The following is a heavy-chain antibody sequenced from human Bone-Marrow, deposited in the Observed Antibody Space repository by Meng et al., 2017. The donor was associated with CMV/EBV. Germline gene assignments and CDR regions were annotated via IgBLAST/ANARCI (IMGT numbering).Heavy chain of an antibody. J-gene: IGHJ6*02. D-gene: IGHD4-11*01. CDR1: GFTFSSYA. CDR3: ARELTVTIGQGTHYYYYGMDV. CDR2: ISSNGGST. V-gene: IGHV3-64*02. Sequence: GGSLRLSCAASGFTFSSYAMYWVRQAPGKGLEYVSGISSNGGSTYYADSVKGRFTISRDNSKNSLYLQMNSLRAEDTAVYYCARELTVTIGQGTHYYYYGMDVWGQGTTVTVSS.